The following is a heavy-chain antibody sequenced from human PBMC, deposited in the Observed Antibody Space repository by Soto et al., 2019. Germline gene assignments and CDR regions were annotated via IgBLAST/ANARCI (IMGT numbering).Heavy chain of an antibody. Sequence: EVQLLESGGGLVQPGGSLRLSCAASGFTFSSYAMSWVRQAPGKGLEWVSAISGSGGSTYYADSVMGRFTISRDNSKNTLYLQMNSLRAEDTAVYYCAKDPGSSSSFSDYWGQGTLVTVSS. CDR2: ISGSGGST. V-gene: IGHV3-23*01. CDR3: AKDPGSSSSFSDY. CDR1: GFTFSSYA. J-gene: IGHJ4*02. D-gene: IGHD6-6*01.